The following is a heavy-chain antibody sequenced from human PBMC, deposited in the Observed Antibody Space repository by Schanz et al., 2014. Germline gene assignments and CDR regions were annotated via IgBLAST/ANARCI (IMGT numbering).Heavy chain of an antibody. D-gene: IGHD2-21*01. CDR1: GYTFSNDD. CDR2: ISAYNGHT. V-gene: IGHV1-18*01. Sequence: QVQLVQSGAELRKPGTSVKVSCKTSGYTFSNDDINWVRQAIGQGPEWMGWISAYNGHTDYAQKLQGRVTLTTDTSTSTAYMELRNLRSEDTAVYYCARDRLECGAECYSVEVFEIWGQGTLVIVSS. J-gene: IGHJ4*02. CDR3: ARDRLECGAECYSVEVFEI.